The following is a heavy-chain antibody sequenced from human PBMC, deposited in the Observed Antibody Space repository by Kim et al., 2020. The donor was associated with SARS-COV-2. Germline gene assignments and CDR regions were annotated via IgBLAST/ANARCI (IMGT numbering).Heavy chain of an antibody. D-gene: IGHD2-2*01. V-gene: IGHV3-21*01. CDR2: ISSSSSYI. Sequence: GGSLRLSCAASGFTFSSYSMNWVRQAPGKGLEWVSSISSSSSYIYYADSVKGRFTISRDNAKNSLYLQMNSLRAEDTAVYYCARERRPYCSSTSCLGGMDVWGQGTTVTVSS. CDR3: ARERRPYCSSTSCLGGMDV. CDR1: GFTFSSYS. J-gene: IGHJ6*02.